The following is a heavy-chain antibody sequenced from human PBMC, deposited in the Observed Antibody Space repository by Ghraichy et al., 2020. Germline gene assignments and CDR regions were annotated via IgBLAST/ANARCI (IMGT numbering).Heavy chain of an antibody. V-gene: IGHV3-30*03. CDR2: ISYDGSNK. J-gene: IGHJ6*02. CDR1: GFTFSSYG. D-gene: IGHD1-26*01. Sequence: GGSLRLSCAASGFTFSSYGMHWVRQAPGKGLEWVAVISYDGSNKYYADSVQGRFTISRDNSKNTLYLQMNSLRAEDTAVYYCAGELTRYYGMDVWGQGTTVTVSS. CDR3: AGELTRYYGMDV.